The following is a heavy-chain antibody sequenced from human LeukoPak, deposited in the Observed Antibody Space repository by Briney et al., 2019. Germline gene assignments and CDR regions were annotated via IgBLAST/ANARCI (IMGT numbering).Heavy chain of an antibody. J-gene: IGHJ5*02. V-gene: IGHV4-30-4*08. D-gene: IGHD2/OR15-2a*01. CDR1: GDSISSGDYY. CDR3: ARAGTQVPPYALCRRRTTNWFDP. Sequence: SETLSLTCTVSGDSISSGDYYWSWIRQPPGKGLEWIGYVYYSGSTYYNPSLKSRLTISLDTSKNQFSLKLSSATSADTAVYHCARAGTQVPPYALCRRRTTNWFDPWGQGPLVTVSS. CDR2: VYYSGST.